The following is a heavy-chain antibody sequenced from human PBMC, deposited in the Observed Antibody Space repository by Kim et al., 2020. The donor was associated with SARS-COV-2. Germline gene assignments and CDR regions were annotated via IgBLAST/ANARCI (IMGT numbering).Heavy chain of an antibody. D-gene: IGHD5-18*01. J-gene: IGHJ4*02. V-gene: IGHV3-48*02. CDR3: ARDLVGYSYGPSFDY. CDR2: ISSSSSTI. Sequence: GGSLRLSCAASGFTFSSYSMNWVRQAPGKGLEWVSYISSSSSTIYYADSLKGRFTISRDNAKNTLYLQMNSLRDEDTAVYYCARDLVGYSYGPSFDYWGQGTLVTVSS. CDR1: GFTFSSYS.